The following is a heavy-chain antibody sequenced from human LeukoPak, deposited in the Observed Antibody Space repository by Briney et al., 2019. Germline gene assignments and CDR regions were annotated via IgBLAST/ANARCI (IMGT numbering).Heavy chain of an antibody. CDR3: VRRGGATPPFDY. CDR2: IYPGDSDT. D-gene: IGHD1-26*01. Sequence: GEALKISCNCSGYSFTSYWLGWVRQMPGKGLEWMGIIYPGDSDTRYSPSFQGQVTMSADKSIGTAYVQWSSLNGSDSVMYYCVRRGGATPPFDYWGEGTLVTVSS. V-gene: IGHV5-51*01. J-gene: IGHJ4*02. CDR1: GYSFTSYW.